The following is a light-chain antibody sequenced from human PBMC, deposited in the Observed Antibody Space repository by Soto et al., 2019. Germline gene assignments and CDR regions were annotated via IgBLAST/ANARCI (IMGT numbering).Light chain of an antibody. J-gene: IGKJ3*01. CDR1: QSISSY. CDR2: AAS. CDR3: QQSYSTPFT. Sequence: DIQMTQSPSSLSASVGDRVTITCRASQSISSYLNWYQQKPGKPPNLLIYAASSLQSGVPSRFSGSGSGTDFTLTISSLQPEDSATYYCQQSYSTPFTFGPGTKVDIK. V-gene: IGKV1-39*01.